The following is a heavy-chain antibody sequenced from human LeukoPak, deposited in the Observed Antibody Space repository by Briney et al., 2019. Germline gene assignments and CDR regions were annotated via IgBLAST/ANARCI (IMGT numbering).Heavy chain of an antibody. CDR1: GFTFSSYS. CDR3: ARDEAYGDYALRYYYYYGMDV. V-gene: IGHV3-48*04. Sequence: GGSLRLSCAASGFTFSSYSMNWVRQAPGKGLEWVSYISSSSSTIYYADSVKGRFTISRDNAKNSLYLQMNSLRAEDTAVYYCARDEAYGDYALRYYYYYGMDVWGQGTTVTVSS. CDR2: ISSSSSTI. D-gene: IGHD4-17*01. J-gene: IGHJ6*02.